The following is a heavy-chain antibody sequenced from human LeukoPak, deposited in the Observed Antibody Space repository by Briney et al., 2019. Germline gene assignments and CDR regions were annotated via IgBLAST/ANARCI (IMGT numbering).Heavy chain of an antibody. V-gene: IGHV4-39*07. J-gene: IGHJ4*02. Sequence: SETLSLTCSVSGDSISSSGYYWGWIRQSPGKGLEWIGSIYYSVRTYYNPSLKSRVTISADTSTNQFSLRLSSVTAADTAVYYCARHRNYGAFRDYWGQGTLVTVSS. CDR1: GDSISSSGYY. CDR2: IYYSVRT. CDR3: ARHRNYGAFRDY. D-gene: IGHD4-17*01.